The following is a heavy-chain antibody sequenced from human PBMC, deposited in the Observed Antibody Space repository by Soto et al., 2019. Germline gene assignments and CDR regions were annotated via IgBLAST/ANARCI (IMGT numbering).Heavy chain of an antibody. Sequence: SVKVSCKASGGTFSSYAISWVRQAPGQGLEWMGGIIPIFGTANYAQKFQGRVTITADKSTSTAYMELSSLRSEDTAVYYCARNGQRWLQFGYFDYWGQGTLVTVSS. CDR1: GGTFSSYA. J-gene: IGHJ4*02. CDR2: IIPIFGTA. V-gene: IGHV1-69*06. D-gene: IGHD5-12*01. CDR3: ARNGQRWLQFGYFDY.